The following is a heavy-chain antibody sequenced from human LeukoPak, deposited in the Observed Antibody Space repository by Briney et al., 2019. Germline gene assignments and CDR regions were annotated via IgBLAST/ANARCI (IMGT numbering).Heavy chain of an antibody. CDR2: MKWNGGRT. CDR1: GFTFENYD. J-gene: IGHJ4*02. Sequence: GGSLRLSCAASGFTFENYDMNWVRQAPGKGLECVSGMKWNGGRTGYAAVVRCRVTITRDNAKNSVYLQMNSLRAEDTALDYCARVRNDYDFWSGYSMSYFDFWGQGTMVTVSS. D-gene: IGHD3-3*01. V-gene: IGHV3-20*04. CDR3: ARVRNDYDFWSGYSMSYFDF.